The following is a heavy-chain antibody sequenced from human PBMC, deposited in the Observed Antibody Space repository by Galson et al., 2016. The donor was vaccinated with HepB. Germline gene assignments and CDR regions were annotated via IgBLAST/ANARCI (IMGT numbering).Heavy chain of an antibody. V-gene: IGHV3-30-3*01. CDR3: AKAATRRGLLEALGY. CDR1: GFIFNNYA. D-gene: IGHD3-10*01. J-gene: IGHJ4*02. CDR2: IAYDGGDK. Sequence: SLRLSCAASGFIFNNYAMHWVRQAPGKGLEWVAVIAYDGGDKYYTDSVKGRFTITRDNSKNTLFLQMNSLRAEDTAVYYCAKAATRRGLLEALGYWGQGTLVTVSS.